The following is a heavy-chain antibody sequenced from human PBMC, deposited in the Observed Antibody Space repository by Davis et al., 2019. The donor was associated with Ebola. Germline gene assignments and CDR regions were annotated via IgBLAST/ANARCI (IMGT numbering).Heavy chain of an antibody. CDR1: GFTFSSYW. CDR3: AKVPNPFWSGYSDDDY. CDR2: IKEDGSEK. V-gene: IGHV3-7*01. D-gene: IGHD3-3*01. J-gene: IGHJ4*02. Sequence: GGSLRLSCAASGFTFSSYWMTWVRQGPGKGLEWVANIKEDGSEKYYMDSVKGRFTISRDNSKNTLYLQMNSLRAEDTAVYYCAKVPNPFWSGYSDDDYWGQGTLVTVSS.